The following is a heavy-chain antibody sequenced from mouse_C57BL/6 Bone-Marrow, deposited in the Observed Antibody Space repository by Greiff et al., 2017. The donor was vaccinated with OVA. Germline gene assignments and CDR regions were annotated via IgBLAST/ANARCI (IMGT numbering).Heavy chain of an antibody. CDR3: ARVYDGYYSSWFDY. J-gene: IGHJ3*01. V-gene: IGHV8-8*01. CDR2: LWWDGAK. Sequence: QVTLKVSGPGILQPSPTLSLTCSFSGFSLSTFGMGVGWLRQPSGKGLEWLAHLWWDGAKYYNPALKSRLTIAKDTSKNQVFLKIAIVDTADTATYFCARVYDGYYSSWFDYWGQGTLVTVSA. CDR1: GFSLSTFGMG. D-gene: IGHD2-3*01.